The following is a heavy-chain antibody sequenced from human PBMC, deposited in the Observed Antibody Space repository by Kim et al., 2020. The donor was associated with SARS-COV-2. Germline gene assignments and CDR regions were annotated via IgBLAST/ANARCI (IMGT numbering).Heavy chain of an antibody. D-gene: IGHD4-4*01. CDR1: GFTFSSCA. Sequence: GGSLRLSCAASGFTFSSCALSWVRQAPGKGLEWVSRISASGGDTYYADSVQGRFTISRDNSKNALNLEMNSLRAEDTALYYCAKVTTLTAPFYDYWGQGTPVTVSS. CDR3: AKVTTLTAPFYDY. J-gene: IGHJ4*02. CDR2: ISASGGDT. V-gene: IGHV3-23*01.